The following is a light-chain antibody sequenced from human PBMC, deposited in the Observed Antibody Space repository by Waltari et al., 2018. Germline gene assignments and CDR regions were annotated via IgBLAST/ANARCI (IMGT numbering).Light chain of an antibody. CDR1: QSISNY. Sequence: ELVLTQSPATLSLSPGERATLSCRASQSISNYVAWYQQKRGQAPRLLLYDTSNRATGIPARFSGSGSGTEFTLTISSLEPEDFAVYYCHQRSDWGTFGGGTKVEI. V-gene: IGKV3-11*01. CDR3: HQRSDWGT. CDR2: DTS. J-gene: IGKJ4*01.